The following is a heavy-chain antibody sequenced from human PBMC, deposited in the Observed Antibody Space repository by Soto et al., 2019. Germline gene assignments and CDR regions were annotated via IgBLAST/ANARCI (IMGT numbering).Heavy chain of an antibody. D-gene: IGHD3-9*01. CDR3: ARDVGLDSDDFFAY. V-gene: IGHV4-59*01. CDR1: GGSISSYY. J-gene: IGHJ4*02. CDR2: VYYSGST. Sequence: SETLSLTCTVSGGSISSYYWSWIRQPPGKGLEWIGYVYYSGSTNYNPSLKSRVTISLDTSKSQFSLKLSSVTAADSAVYFCARDVGLDSDDFFAYWGQGTQVTVSS.